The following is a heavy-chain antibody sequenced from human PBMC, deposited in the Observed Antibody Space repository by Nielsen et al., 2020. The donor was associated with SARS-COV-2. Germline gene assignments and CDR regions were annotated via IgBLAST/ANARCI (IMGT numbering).Heavy chain of an antibody. CDR2: IYYSGST. Sequence: SETLSFTCPVPGGSISSSSYYWGWIRQPPGKGLEWIGSIYYSGSTYYNPSLKSRVTISVDTSKNQFSLKLSSVTAADTAVYYCARSMTTVTRRPYGMDVWGQGTTVTVSS. D-gene: IGHD4-17*01. CDR1: GGSISSSSYY. V-gene: IGHV4-39*01. J-gene: IGHJ6*02. CDR3: ARSMTTVTRRPYGMDV.